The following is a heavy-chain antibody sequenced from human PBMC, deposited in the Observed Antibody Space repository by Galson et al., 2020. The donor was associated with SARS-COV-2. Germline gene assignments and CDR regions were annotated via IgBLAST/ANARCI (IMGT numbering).Heavy chain of an antibody. J-gene: IGHJ4*02. V-gene: IGHV4-31*03. CDR2: IYYSGST. CDR3: ARERAAVLRFLEWTRGYFDY. CDR1: GGSISSGAYY. D-gene: IGHD3-3*01. Sequence: SETLSLTCTVSGGSISSGAYYWSWIRQHPGKGLEWIGYIYYSGSTYYNPSLKSRVTISVDTSKNQFSLKLSSVTAADTAVYYCARERAAVLRFLEWTRGYFDYWGQGTLVTVSS.